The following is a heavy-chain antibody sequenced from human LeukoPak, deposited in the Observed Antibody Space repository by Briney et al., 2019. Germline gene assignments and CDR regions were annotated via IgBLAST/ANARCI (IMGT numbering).Heavy chain of an antibody. D-gene: IGHD5-18*01. CDR3: ARDAKGSFGFGFDY. CDR2: IYYTGSS. V-gene: IGHV4-59*01. CDR1: GGPISTYY. Sequence: SETLSLTCSVSGGPISTYYWSWIRQPPGKGLDWIGYIYYTGSSNYNPSLKSRVAMSVDTSTNQFSLRLSSVTAADTAVYYCARDAKGSFGFGFDYWGQGMLVTVSS. J-gene: IGHJ4*02.